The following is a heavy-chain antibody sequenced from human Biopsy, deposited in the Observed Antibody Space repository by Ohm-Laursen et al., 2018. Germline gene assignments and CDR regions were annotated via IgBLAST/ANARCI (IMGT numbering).Heavy chain of an antibody. D-gene: IGHD6-19*01. V-gene: IGHV1-46*01. CDR3: ARNTGWYGDLYYFDY. CDR1: GYSFISYY. Sequence: AASVKVSCRASGYSFISYYMHWVRQAPGQGLEWMGMINPSGSTTSYPQIFQGRVTMTRDTSKSTVYMELSSLRSADTAVYFCARNTGWYGDLYYFDYWGQGTLVTVSS. J-gene: IGHJ4*02. CDR2: INPSGSTT.